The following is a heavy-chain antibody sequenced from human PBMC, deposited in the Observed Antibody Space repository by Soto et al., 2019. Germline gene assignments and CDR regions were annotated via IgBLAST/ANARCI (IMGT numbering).Heavy chain of an antibody. CDR2: IYDSGIT. D-gene: IGHD5-18*01. J-gene: IGHJ3*01. CDR3: ARDVAHGYTENV. V-gene: IGHV4-30-4*01. Sequence: TLCRTCPVSGGSVGSGEYYYSWVRQPPGRGLEWIGYIYDSGITNYTPSLKGRVTMSLDRSNNQVSLKLSSVTAADTAVYFCARDVAHGYTENVWGQGTMVTV. CDR1: GGSVGSGEYY.